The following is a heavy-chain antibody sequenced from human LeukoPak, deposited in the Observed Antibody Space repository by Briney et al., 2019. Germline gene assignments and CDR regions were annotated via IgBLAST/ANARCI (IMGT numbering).Heavy chain of an antibody. V-gene: IGHV3-48*03. CDR3: AKYTERAFDI. CDR2: ISSRGSTI. J-gene: IGHJ3*02. CDR1: GFTFSSYE. Sequence: PGGSLRLSCAASGFTFSSYEMNWVRQAPGKGLEWVSYISSRGSTIYYADSVKGRFTISRDNAKNSLYLQMNSLRAEDTAVYYCAKYTERAFDIWGQGTMVTVFS. D-gene: IGHD2-2*02.